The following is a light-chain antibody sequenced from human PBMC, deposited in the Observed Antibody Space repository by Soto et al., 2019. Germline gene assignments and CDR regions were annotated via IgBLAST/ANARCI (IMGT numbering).Light chain of an antibody. Sequence: EVVMTQSPATVFVSPGERTSLSCRASQSIGTNLGWYQQKPGQAPRLLISKTSTRATGVPARFSGSGSGTEFTLTISSLQSEDIAVYYCQQYAGWPLTFGGGTKVDIK. CDR2: KTS. J-gene: IGKJ4*01. CDR3: QQYAGWPLT. CDR1: QSIGTN. V-gene: IGKV3-15*01.